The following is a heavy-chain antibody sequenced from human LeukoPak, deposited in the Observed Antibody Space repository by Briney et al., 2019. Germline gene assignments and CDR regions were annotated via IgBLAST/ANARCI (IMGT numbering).Heavy chain of an antibody. V-gene: IGHV1-8*01. CDR3: ARVGYSSSWANWFDP. CDR2: MNPNSGNT. J-gene: IGHJ5*02. CDR1: GYTFTSYD. Sequence: ASVKVSCKASGYTFTSYDINWVRQATGQGLEWMGWMNPNSGNTGFAQKFQGRVTMTRNTSISTAYMELSSLRSEDTAVYYRARVGYSSSWANWFDPWGQGTLVTVSS. D-gene: IGHD6-13*01.